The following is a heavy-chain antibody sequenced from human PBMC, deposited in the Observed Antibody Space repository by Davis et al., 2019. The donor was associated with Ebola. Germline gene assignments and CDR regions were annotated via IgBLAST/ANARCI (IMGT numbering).Heavy chain of an antibody. CDR1: GGSISSSSYY. D-gene: IGHD3-10*01. V-gene: IGHV4-61*05. CDR2: IYYSGST. J-gene: IGHJ4*02. Sequence: MPSETLSLTCTVSGGSISSSSYYWGWIRQPPGKGLEWIGYIYYSGSTNYNPSLKSRVTISVDTSKNQFSLKLSSVTAADTAVYYCAGFSGGESDYWGQGTLVTVSS. CDR3: AGFSGGESDY.